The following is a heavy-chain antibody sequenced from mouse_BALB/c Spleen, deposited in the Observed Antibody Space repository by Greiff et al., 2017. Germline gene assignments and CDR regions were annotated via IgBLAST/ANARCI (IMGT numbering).Heavy chain of an antibody. Sequence: EVHLVESGGGLVKPGGSLKLSCAASGFTFSDYYMYWVRQTPEKRLEWVATISDGGSYTYYPDSVKGRFTISRDNAKNNLYLQMSSLKSEDTAMYYCARSYYDYDIWFAYWGQGTLVTVSA. CDR1: GFTFSDYY. V-gene: IGHV5-4*02. CDR3: ARSYYDYDIWFAY. D-gene: IGHD2-4*01. CDR2: ISDGGSYT. J-gene: IGHJ3*01.